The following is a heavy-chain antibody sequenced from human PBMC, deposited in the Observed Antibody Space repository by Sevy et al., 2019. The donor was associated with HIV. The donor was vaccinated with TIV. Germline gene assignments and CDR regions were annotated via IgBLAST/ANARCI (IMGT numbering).Heavy chain of an antibody. CDR2: ISNSGTTI. Sequence: GGSLRLSCAASGFTFSSYEMNWVRQAPGKGLEWVSYISNSGTTISYSDSVRGRFSISRDNARNSLYLQMNSLRAQDTAVYYCARDLPPSATTVTHFDYWGQGTLVTVSS. CDR3: ARDLPPSATTVTHFDY. V-gene: IGHV3-48*03. D-gene: IGHD4-17*01. CDR1: GFTFSSYE. J-gene: IGHJ4*02.